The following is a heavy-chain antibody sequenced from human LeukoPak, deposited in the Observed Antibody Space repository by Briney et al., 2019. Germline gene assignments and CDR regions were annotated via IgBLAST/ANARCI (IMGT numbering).Heavy chain of an antibody. Sequence: AASVKVSCKASGYTFTSSAMNWVRQAPGQGLEWMGWINTNAGNPTYAQGFTGRFVFSLDTSVSTAYLQISSLKAEDTAVYYCAISSTSIRRCMDYWGQGSVVTVSS. CDR2: INTNAGNP. CDR3: AISSTSIRRCMDY. J-gene: IGHJ4*02. D-gene: IGHD6-6*01. CDR1: GYTFTSSA. V-gene: IGHV7-4-1*02.